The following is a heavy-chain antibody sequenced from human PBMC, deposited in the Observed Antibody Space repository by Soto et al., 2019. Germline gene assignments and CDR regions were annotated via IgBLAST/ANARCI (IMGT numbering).Heavy chain of an antibody. D-gene: IGHD4-17*01. CDR1: GGSISSGGYY. V-gene: IGHV4-31*03. CDR3: ARDGGGDYGDYGGWDV. CDR2: IYYSGST. Sequence: QVQLQESGPGLVKPSQTLSLTCTVSGGSISSGGYYWSWIRQHPGKGLEWIGYIYYSGSTYYNPSLKSRVTISVATSKNQFSLKLSSVTAADTAVYYCARDGGGDYGDYGGWDVWGQGTTVTVSS. J-gene: IGHJ6*02.